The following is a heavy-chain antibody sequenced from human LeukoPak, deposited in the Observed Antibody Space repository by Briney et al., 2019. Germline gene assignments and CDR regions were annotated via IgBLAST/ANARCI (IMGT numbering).Heavy chain of an antibody. Sequence: ASVKVSCKASGGTFSSYAISWVRQAPGQGLEWMGGIIPIFGTANYAQKFQGRVTITTDESTSTAYMELSSLRSEDTAVYYCARGSIAARRNQNFVYWGQGTLVTVSS. CDR1: GGTFSSYA. D-gene: IGHD6-6*01. CDR2: IIPIFGTA. V-gene: IGHV1-69*05. J-gene: IGHJ4*02. CDR3: ARGSIAARRNQNFVY.